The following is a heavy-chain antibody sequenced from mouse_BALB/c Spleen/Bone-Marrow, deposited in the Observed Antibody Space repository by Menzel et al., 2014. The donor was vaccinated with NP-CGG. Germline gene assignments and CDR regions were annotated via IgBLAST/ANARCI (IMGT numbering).Heavy chain of an antibody. D-gene: IGHD2-10*02. CDR2: IYPGGGYT. CDR1: VYTFTNYW. V-gene: IGHV1-63*02. J-gene: IGHJ2*01. CDR3: AREEYGNYDHWIDY. Sequence: QLQQSGAELVSPGISVKISCKASVYTFTNYWLSWVKQRPGHGLEWIGDIYPGGGYTNFNERFKGKATLTADTSSSTAYMQLSSMTSEDSAVYFCAREEYGNYDHWIDYWGQGTPPTISS.